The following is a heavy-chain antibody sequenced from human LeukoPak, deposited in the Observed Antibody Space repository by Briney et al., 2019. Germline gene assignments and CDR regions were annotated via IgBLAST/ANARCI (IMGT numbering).Heavy chain of an antibody. Sequence: SETLSLTRSVSGATMYDNYWSWIRQPPGKGLEWLGYIYTYDRERTSYNPSLKSRINISLDTSNRQFSLRLISVTAADTAVYFCARDMWKEMATSNFDYWGQGTLVTVSS. CDR1: GATMYDNY. J-gene: IGHJ4*02. CDR2: IYTYDRERT. CDR3: ARDMWKEMATSNFDY. V-gene: IGHV4-4*09. D-gene: IGHD5-24*01.